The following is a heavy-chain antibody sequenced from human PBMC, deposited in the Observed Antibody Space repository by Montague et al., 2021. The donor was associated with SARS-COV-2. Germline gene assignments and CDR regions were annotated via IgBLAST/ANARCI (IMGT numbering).Heavy chain of an antibody. CDR2: VSYRGST. Sequence: SETLSLTCTVSGGSISSYYWFWIRQPPGKGLEWIGYVSYRGSTNYNPSLKSRVTISLDTSKSRFSLTVTSVTAADTAVYYCARDVRYYYDQWGQGTLVTVSS. CDR1: GGSISSYY. D-gene: IGHD3-10*01. CDR3: ARDVRYYYDQ. J-gene: IGHJ4*02. V-gene: IGHV4-59*01.